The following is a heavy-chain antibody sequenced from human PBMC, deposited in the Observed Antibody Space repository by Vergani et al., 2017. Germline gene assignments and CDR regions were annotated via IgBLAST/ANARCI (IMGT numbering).Heavy chain of an antibody. Sequence: EVQLLESGGGLVQPGGSLRLSCAASGFTFSSYAMSWVRQAPGKGLEWVSAISGSGGSTYYTDSVKGRFTISRDNSKNTLYLQMNSLRAEDTAVYYCAKPLGYCSSTSCYTYFQHWGQGTLVTVYS. CDR1: GFTFSSYA. CDR3: AKPLGYCSSTSCYTYFQH. D-gene: IGHD2-2*02. V-gene: IGHV3-23*01. J-gene: IGHJ1*01. CDR2: ISGSGGST.